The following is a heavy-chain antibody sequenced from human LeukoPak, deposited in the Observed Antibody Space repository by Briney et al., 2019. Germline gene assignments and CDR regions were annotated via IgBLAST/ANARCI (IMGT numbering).Heavy chain of an antibody. Sequence: ASVKVPCKASGGTFSSYAISWVRQAPGQGLEWMGRIIPILGIANYAQKFQGRFTITADKSTSTAYMELSSLRSEDTAVYYCAREGKGAPTPFDYWGQGTLVTVSS. CDR1: GGTFSSYA. V-gene: IGHV1-69*04. D-gene: IGHD1-26*01. CDR3: AREGKGAPTPFDY. J-gene: IGHJ4*02. CDR2: IIPILGIA.